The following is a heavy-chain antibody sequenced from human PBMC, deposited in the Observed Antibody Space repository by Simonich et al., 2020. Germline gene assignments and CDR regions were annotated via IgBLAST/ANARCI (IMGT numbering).Heavy chain of an antibody. V-gene: IGHV4-39*01. CDR1: GGSISSSSYY. CDR2: IYYSGST. CDR3: ARHAGFAFDI. Sequence: QLQLQESGPGLVKPSETLSLTCTVSGGSISSSSYYWGWIRQPPGKGLEWIGSIYYSGSTYDNPTLKSRGTISVDPSKNQFSLKLSSVTAADTAVYYCARHAGFAFDIWGQGTMVTVSS. D-gene: IGHD6-13*01. J-gene: IGHJ3*02.